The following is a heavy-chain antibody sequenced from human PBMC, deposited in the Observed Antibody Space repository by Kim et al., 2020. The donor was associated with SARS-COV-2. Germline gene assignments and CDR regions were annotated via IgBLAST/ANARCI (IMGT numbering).Heavy chain of an antibody. Sequence: SETLSLTCTVSGGSISSGDYYWSWIRQPPGKGLEWIGYIYYSGSTYYNPSLKSRVTISVDTSKNQFSLKLSSVTAADTAVYYCARVFRVTGTTPYFDYWGQGTLVTVSS. V-gene: IGHV4-30-4*01. CDR3: ARVFRVTGTTPYFDY. J-gene: IGHJ4*02. CDR1: GGSISSGDYY. CDR2: IYYSGST. D-gene: IGHD1-7*01.